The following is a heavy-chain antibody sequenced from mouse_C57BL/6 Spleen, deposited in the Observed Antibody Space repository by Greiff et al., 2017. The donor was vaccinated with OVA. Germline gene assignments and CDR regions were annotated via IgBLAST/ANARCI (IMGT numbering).Heavy chain of an antibody. J-gene: IGHJ4*01. CDR2: INYDGSST. CDR1: GFTFSDYY. D-gene: IGHD2-2*01. V-gene: IGHV5-16*01. Sequence: EVQLVESEGGLVQPGSSMKLSCTASGFTFSDYYMAWVRQVPEKGLEWVANINYDGSSTYYLDSLKSRFIISRDNAKNILYLQMSSLKSEDTATYYCARGGMVTTGDGYAMDYWGQGTSVTVSS. CDR3: ARGGMVTTGDGYAMDY.